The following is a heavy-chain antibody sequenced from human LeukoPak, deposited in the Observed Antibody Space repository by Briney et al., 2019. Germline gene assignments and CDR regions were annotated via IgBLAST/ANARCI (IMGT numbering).Heavy chain of an antibody. CDR2: ISYDGTNK. D-gene: IGHD2-2*01. CDR1: GFTFSSYA. Sequence: GGSLRLSCAASGFTFSSYAMSWVRQAPGKGLEWVAVISYDGTNKYYADSVKGRFTISRDNSRTTVYLQMNSLRAEDTAVYHCAKDLPAAYFDYWGQGTLVTVSS. J-gene: IGHJ4*02. CDR3: AKDLPAAYFDY. V-gene: IGHV3-30*18.